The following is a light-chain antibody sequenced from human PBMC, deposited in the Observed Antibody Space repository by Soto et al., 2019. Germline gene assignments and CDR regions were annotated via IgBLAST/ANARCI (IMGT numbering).Light chain of an antibody. J-gene: IGKJ4*01. Sequence: EIVLTQSPATLSLSPGERATLSCKASQNIRSHLAWYLKKPGQPPRLLIFGASNRATGIPARFSGSGSGTDFTLTISSLEPEDSGLYYCQQRSDWPLTFGGGARVEVK. V-gene: IGKV3-11*01. CDR1: QNIRSH. CDR3: QQRSDWPLT. CDR2: GAS.